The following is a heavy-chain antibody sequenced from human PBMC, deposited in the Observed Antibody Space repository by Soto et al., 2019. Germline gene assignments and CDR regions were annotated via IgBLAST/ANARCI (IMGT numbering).Heavy chain of an antibody. V-gene: IGHV3-23*01. Sequence: EVQLLESGGGLVQPGGSLRLSCAASRVTFSNFAMSWVRQAPGKGLEWVSGISGSGGATYYADSVKGRFTISRDNPKNTLYLQMDSLRDEDTAVYYCVPVGAAYYFDSWAQGTLVTVSS. CDR1: RVTFSNFA. J-gene: IGHJ4*02. CDR2: ISGSGGAT. D-gene: IGHD1-26*01. CDR3: VPVGAAYYFDS.